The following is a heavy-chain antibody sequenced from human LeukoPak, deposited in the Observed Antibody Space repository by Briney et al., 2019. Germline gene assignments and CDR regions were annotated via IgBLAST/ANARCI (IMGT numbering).Heavy chain of an antibody. D-gene: IGHD1-26*01. CDR2: ISGSGGST. Sequence: GGSLRLSCAASGFTFSSYAMSWVRQAPGKGLEWVSAISGSGGSTYYADSVKGRFTISRDNSKNTLYLQMSSLRAEDTAIYYCAKSRGITNGATDYWGQGTLVTVSS. CDR3: AKSRGITNGATDY. J-gene: IGHJ4*02. V-gene: IGHV3-23*01. CDR1: GFTFSSYA.